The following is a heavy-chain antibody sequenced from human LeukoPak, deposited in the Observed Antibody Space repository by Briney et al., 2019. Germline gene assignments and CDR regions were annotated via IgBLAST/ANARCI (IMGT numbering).Heavy chain of an antibody. Sequence: PSETLSLTCAVSGGSISSSNWWSWVRQPPGKGLEWIGEIYHSGSTNYNPSLKSRVTISVDTSKNQFSLKLSSVTAADTAVYYCARDSDYSKFLDYWGQGTLVTVSS. CDR2: IYHSGST. D-gene: IGHD4-11*01. J-gene: IGHJ4*02. CDR3: ARDSDYSKFLDY. CDR1: GGSISSSNW. V-gene: IGHV4-4*02.